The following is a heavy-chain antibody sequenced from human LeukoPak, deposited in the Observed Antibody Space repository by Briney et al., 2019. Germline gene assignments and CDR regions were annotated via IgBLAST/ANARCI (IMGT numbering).Heavy chain of an antibody. D-gene: IGHD3-10*01. J-gene: IGHJ5*02. Sequence: GRSLRLSCAASGFTFDDYAMHWVRQAPGKGLEWVSGISWNSGSIGYADSVKGRFTISRDNAKNSLYLQMNSLRAEDTALYYCAKAPEAWFGQSNWFGPWGQGTLVTVSS. V-gene: IGHV3-9*01. CDR2: ISWNSGSI. CDR1: GFTFDDYA. CDR3: AKAPEAWFGQSNWFGP.